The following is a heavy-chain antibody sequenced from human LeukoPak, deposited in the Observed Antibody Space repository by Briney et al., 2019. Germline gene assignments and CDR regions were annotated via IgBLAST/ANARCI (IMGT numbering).Heavy chain of an antibody. CDR3: AKGAMIVVVSPFDY. J-gene: IGHJ4*02. D-gene: IGHD3-22*01. CDR1: GFTVSSNY. V-gene: IGHV3-53*01. Sequence: GGSLRLSCAASGFTVSSNYMSWVRQAPGKGLEWVSVIYSGGSTYYADSVKGRFTISRDNSKNTLYLQMNSLRAEDTAVYYCAKGAMIVVVSPFDYWGQGTLVTVSS. CDR2: IYSGGST.